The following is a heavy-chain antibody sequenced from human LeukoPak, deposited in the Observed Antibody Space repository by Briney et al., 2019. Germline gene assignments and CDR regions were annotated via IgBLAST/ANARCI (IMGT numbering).Heavy chain of an antibody. V-gene: IGHV1-69*05. D-gene: IGHD3-3*02. CDR1: GGTFSSYA. CDR3: ASPPDLALGWGAFDI. Sequence: SVKVSCKASGGTFSSYAISWVRQAPGQGLEWMGGTIPIFGTANYAQKFQGRVTITTDESTSTAYMELSSLRSEDTAVYYCASPPDLALGWGAFDIWGQGTMVTVSS. J-gene: IGHJ3*02. CDR2: TIPIFGTA.